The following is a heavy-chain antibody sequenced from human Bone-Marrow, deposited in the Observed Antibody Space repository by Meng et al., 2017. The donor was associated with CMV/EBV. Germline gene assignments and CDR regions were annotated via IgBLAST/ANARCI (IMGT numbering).Heavy chain of an antibody. CDR3: VHKYDISSSYFYFFDH. J-gene: IGHJ4*02. D-gene: IGHD3/OR15-3a*01. CDR2: IYWNDDK. Sequence: SGPTLVKPTQTLTLTCTFSGFSLTTSGVGVGWIRQPPGKALEWLALIYWNDDKRYSPSLKNRLTITRDTSKNQVVLTMTNMDPVDTATYYCVHKYDISSSYFYFFDHWGQGTLVTVSS. V-gene: IGHV2-5*01. CDR1: GFSLTTSGVG.